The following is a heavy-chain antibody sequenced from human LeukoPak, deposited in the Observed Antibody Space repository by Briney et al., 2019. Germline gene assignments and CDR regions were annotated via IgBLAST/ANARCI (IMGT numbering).Heavy chain of an antibody. D-gene: IGHD2-21*02. CDR2: INPSGGST. CDR3: ARRVSSPGGMVTAFWNY. V-gene: IGHV1-46*01. J-gene: IGHJ4*02. Sequence: ASVKVSCKASGYTFTSYYMHWVRQAPGQGLEWMGIINPSGGSTSYAQKFQGRVTMTRDTSKNQFSLKLSSLTAADTAVYYCARRVSSPGGMVTAFWNYWGQGTLVTVSS. CDR1: GYTFTSYY.